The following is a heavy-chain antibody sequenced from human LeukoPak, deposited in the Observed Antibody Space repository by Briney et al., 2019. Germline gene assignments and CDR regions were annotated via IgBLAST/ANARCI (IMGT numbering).Heavy chain of an antibody. V-gene: IGHV3-23*01. CDR2: ISGSGGST. CDR3: TTPFVFGYNSGFEARY. CDR1: GFTFSSYA. Sequence: PGGSLRLSCAASGFTFSSYAMSWVRHAPGKGLEWVSAISGSGGSTYYADSVKGRFTISRDNSKNTLYLQMNSLKTEDTAVYYCTTPFVFGYNSGFEARYWGQGTLVTVSS. D-gene: IGHD1-1*01. J-gene: IGHJ4*02.